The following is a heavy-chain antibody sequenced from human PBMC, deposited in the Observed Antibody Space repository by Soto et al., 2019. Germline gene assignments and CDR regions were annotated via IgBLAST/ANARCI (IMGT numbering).Heavy chain of an antibody. CDR2: IYYSGST. J-gene: IGHJ5*02. V-gene: IGHV4-59*01. CDR3: ARAGSDIVVVPDAPGWFDP. D-gene: IGHD2-2*01. Sequence: SETLGIACTFSVGSISIYYWSWIRQPPGKGLDWTGYIYYSGSTNYNPSLKSRVTISVDTSKNQFSLKLSSVTAADTAVYYCARAGSDIVVVPDAPGWFDPWGQGTMVTVSS. CDR1: VGSISIYY.